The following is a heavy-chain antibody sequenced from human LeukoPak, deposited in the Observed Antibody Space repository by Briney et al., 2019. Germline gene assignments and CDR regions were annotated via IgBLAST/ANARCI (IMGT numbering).Heavy chain of an antibody. CDR1: GFTFSSYG. J-gene: IGHJ5*02. Sequence: GGSLRLSCAASGFTFSSYGMHWVRQAPGKGLEWVAFIRYDGSNKYYADSVKGRFTISRDNSKNTLYLQMNSLRAEDTAVYFCARDRTYYSDSNVYTPEGWFDPWGQGTLVTVSS. CDR3: ARDRTYYSDSNVYTPEGWFDP. CDR2: IRYDGSNK. V-gene: IGHV3-30*02. D-gene: IGHD3-22*01.